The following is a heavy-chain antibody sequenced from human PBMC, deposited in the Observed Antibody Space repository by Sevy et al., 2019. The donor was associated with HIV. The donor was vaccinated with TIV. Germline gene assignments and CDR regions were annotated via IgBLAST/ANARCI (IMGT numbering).Heavy chain of an antibody. V-gene: IGHV3-7*01. D-gene: IGHD3-10*01. CDR3: VRAMASADSF. CDR1: GFTISSYW. CDR2: INQDGSRK. Sequence: GGSLRLSCAASGFTISSYWMRWVRQAPGKGLEWVANINQDGSRKYYLDSVKGRFTISKDNAKNSVVLKMNSLTAEDTGVYFCVRAMASADSFWGQGTLVTVSS. J-gene: IGHJ4*02.